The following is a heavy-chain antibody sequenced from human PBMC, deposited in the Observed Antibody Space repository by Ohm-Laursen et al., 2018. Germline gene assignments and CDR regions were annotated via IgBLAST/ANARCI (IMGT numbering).Heavy chain of an antibody. V-gene: IGHV1-69*06. CDR3: ASEVPAAIGFPGYYYGMDV. CDR2: IIPIFGTA. Sequence: SVKVSCKASGGTFSSYAISWVRQAPGQGLEWMGGIIPIFGTANYAQKFQGRVTITADKSTSTAYMELSSLRSEDTAVYYCASEVPAAIGFPGYYYGMDVWGQGTTVTVSS. J-gene: IGHJ6*02. D-gene: IGHD2-2*02. CDR1: GGTFSSYA.